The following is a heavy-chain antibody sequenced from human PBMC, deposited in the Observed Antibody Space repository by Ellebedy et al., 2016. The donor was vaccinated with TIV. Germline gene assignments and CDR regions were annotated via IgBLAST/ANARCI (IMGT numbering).Heavy chain of an antibody. V-gene: IGHV3-33*08. CDR3: ARDGHYYDSGSYSVYGMDV. J-gene: IGHJ6*02. D-gene: IGHD3-10*01. CDR2: ILYDEGNE. CDR1: GLIFSDFA. Sequence: PGGSLRLSCSASGLIFSDFAMHWVRQAPGKGLEWVGVILYDEGNEYYANSVKGRFTISRDNSKNTLYLAMNSLSAEDTAVYYFARDGHYYDSGSYSVYGMDVWGQGTTVTVSS.